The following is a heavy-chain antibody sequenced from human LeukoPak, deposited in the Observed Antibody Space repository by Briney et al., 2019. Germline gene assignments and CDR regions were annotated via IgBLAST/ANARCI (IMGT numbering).Heavy chain of an antibody. V-gene: IGHV3-23*01. CDR2: LSGSGGST. CDR3: AKGSMGRGPDY. CDR1: GFTLCSYA. D-gene: IGHD3-10*01. Sequence: GGSLRLSCAASGFTLCSYAMNWVRQAPGKGLQWVSALSGSGGSTYYADSVKGRFTICRDNSKNTMYLQMNSLRAEDTAVYYCAKGSMGRGPDYWGQGTLVTVSS. J-gene: IGHJ4*02.